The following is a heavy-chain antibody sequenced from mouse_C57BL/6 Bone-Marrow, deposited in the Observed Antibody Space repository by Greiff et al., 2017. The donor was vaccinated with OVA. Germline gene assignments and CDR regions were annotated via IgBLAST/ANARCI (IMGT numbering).Heavy chain of an antibody. Sequence: QVQLQQPGAELVKPGASVKLSCKASGYTFTSYWMHWVKQRPGQGLEWIGMIHPNSGSTNYNEKFKSTATLTVDKSSSTTYMQLSSLTSEDSAVYYCARRKGAYYVDYWGQGTTLTVAS. J-gene: IGHJ2*01. CDR3: ARRKGAYYVDY. D-gene: IGHD3-3*01. CDR1: GYTFTSYW. V-gene: IGHV1-64*01. CDR2: IHPNSGST.